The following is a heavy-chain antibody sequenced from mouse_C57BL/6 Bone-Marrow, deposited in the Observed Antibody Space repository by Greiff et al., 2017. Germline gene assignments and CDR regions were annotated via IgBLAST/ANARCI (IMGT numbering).Heavy chain of an antibody. CDR3: ARQYGNYGDYFDY. CDR2: ISSGSSTI. V-gene: IGHV5-17*01. J-gene: IGHJ2*01. Sequence: EVKLMESGGGLVKPGGSLKLSCAASGFTFSDYGMHWVRQAPEKGLEWVAYISSGSSTIYYADTVKGRFTISRDNAKNTLFLQMTSLRSEDTAMYYWARQYGNYGDYFDYWGQGTTLTVSS. D-gene: IGHD2-10*02. CDR1: GFTFSDYG.